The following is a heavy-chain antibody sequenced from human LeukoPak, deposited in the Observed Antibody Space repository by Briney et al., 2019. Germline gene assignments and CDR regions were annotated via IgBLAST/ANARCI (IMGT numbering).Heavy chain of an antibody. D-gene: IGHD3-3*01. CDR2: IYYSGST. CDR3: ARGLRFLDSRWFDY. J-gene: IGHJ4*02. CDR1: GGSISSYY. Sequence: SETLSLTCTVSGGSISSYYWSWIRQPPGKGLEWIGYIYYSGSTNYNPSLKSRVTISVDTSKNQFSLKLSSVTAADTAVYYCARGLRFLDSRWFDYWGQGTLVTVSS. V-gene: IGHV4-59*01.